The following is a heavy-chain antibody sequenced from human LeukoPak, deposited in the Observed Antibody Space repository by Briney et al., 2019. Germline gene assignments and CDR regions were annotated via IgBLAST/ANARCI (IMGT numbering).Heavy chain of an antibody. CDR1: GYTFTSYG. J-gene: IGHJ4*02. Sequence: ASVKVSCKASGYTFTSYGISWVRQAPGQGLEWMGWISAYNGNTNYAQKLQGRVTMTTDTSTSTAYMGLRSLRSDDTAVYFCARGKDLWGYCSGGSCYCFDYWGQGTLVTVSS. CDR2: ISAYNGNT. CDR3: ARGKDLWGYCSGGSCYCFDY. V-gene: IGHV1-18*01. D-gene: IGHD2-15*01.